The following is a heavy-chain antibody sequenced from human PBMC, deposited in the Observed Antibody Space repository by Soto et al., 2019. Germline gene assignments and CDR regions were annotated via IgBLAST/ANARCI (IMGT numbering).Heavy chain of an antibody. CDR3: VRGASLNFDY. D-gene: IGHD1-26*01. V-gene: IGHV3-20*04. Sequence: EVQLVESGGGVLRPGGSLRLSCAASGFTFDDYGMSWARQAPGKGLEWVSGVNWNGGSTGYADSVKGRFTISRDDAKNSLYLQMNSLRAEDTAFYYCVRGASLNFDYWGQGTLVTVSS. CDR2: VNWNGGST. CDR1: GFTFDDYG. J-gene: IGHJ4*02.